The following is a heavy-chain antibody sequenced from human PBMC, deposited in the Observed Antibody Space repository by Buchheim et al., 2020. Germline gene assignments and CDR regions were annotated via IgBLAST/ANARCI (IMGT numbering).Heavy chain of an antibody. D-gene: IGHD6-13*01. CDR1: GFTFSSYS. Sequence: EVQLVESGGGLVQPGGSLRLSCTASGFTFSSYSMTWVRQAPGKGLEWVSYISSCSNTIYYADSVKGRFTITRDNAKNSLYLQMNSLRVEDTAVYYCARGYSSSWYSLFDNWGQGTL. J-gene: IGHJ4*02. CDR2: ISSCSNTI. CDR3: ARGYSSSWYSLFDN. V-gene: IGHV3-48*01.